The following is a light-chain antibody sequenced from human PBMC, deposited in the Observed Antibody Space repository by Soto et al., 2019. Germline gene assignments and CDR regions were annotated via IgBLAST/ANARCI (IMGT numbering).Light chain of an antibody. Sequence: QSVLTQPASVSGSPGQSITISCTGTSSDIGGYNYVSWYQQHPGKAPKLMINDVTTRPSGISNRFSGSKSGNTASLSISGLQAEDEADYYCSSYTTSSTIVFGGGTKVTVL. J-gene: IGLJ2*01. V-gene: IGLV2-14*01. CDR2: DVT. CDR1: SSDIGGYNY. CDR3: SSYTTSSTIV.